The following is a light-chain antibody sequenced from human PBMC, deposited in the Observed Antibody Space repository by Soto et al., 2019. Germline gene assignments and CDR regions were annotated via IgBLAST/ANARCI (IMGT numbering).Light chain of an antibody. J-gene: IGKJ4*01. CDR1: QDISKY. Sequence: DIQMTQSPSSLSASVGDRVTITCLASQDISKYLNWYQQKSGKPPKLLINDASNLEPGVPSRFSGSGSGTVFALTISSLQPEDIAIYYCQHYDSRLYTLIFGGGTTVEIK. CDR3: QHYDSRLYTLI. V-gene: IGKV1-33*01. CDR2: DAS.